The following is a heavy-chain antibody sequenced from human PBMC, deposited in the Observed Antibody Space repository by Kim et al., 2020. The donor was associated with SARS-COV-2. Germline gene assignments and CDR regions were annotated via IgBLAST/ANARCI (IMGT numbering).Heavy chain of an antibody. Sequence: GGSLRLSCAASGFTFSSYWMSWVRQAPGKGLEWVANIKQDGSEKYYVDSVKGRFTISRDNAKNSLYLQMNSLRAEDTAVYYCARRNWYSSSWYGTPRYYGMDVWGQGTTVTVSS. V-gene: IGHV3-7*03. CDR2: IKQDGSEK. D-gene: IGHD6-13*01. CDR3: ARRNWYSSSWYGTPRYYGMDV. CDR1: GFTFSSYW. J-gene: IGHJ6*02.